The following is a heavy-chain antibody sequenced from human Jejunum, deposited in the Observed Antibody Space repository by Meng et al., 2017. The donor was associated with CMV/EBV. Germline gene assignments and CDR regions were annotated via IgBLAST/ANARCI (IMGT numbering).Heavy chain of an antibody. D-gene: IGHD2-15*01. CDR2: IGQMEKII. Sequence: NYSTSWVRDDTGKWIEWMGGIGQMEKIIWDAKNFKGRVTITTDGPKSTVYMELSGLRSEDTAVYYCATKERYCSGVNCHYHGMDVWGQGTTVTVSS. CDR3: ATKERYCSGVNCHYHGMDV. J-gene: IGHJ6*02. V-gene: IGHV1-69*16. CDR1: NYS.